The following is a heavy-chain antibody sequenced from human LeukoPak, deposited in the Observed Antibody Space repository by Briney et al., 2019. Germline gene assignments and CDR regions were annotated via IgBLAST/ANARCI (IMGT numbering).Heavy chain of an antibody. V-gene: IGHV4-59*01. Sequence: PSETLSLTCTVSGGSISSYYWSWIRQPPGKGLEWIGYIYYSGSTNYNPSLKSRVTISVDTSKNQFSLKLSSVTAADTAVYYCARGDTDRGYKWFSTWFDPWGQGTLVTVSS. CDR1: GGSISSYY. CDR2: IYYSGST. D-gene: IGHD1-1*01. CDR3: ARGDTDRGYKWFSTWFDP. J-gene: IGHJ5*02.